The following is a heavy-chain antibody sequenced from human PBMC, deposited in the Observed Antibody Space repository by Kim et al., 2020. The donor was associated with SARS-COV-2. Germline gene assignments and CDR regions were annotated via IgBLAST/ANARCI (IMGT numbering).Heavy chain of an antibody. Sequence: SETLSLTCTVSGGSITSYYWSWIRQPPEKGLERMGYIYYSGSTNYNPSLKSRVTISVDTSKNQFSLKLSSVTAADTAVYYCARRGYNYDLFDYWGQGTLVTVSS. CDR1: GGSITSYY. V-gene: IGHV4-59*01. CDR3: ARRGYNYDLFDY. J-gene: IGHJ4*02. CDR2: IYYSGST. D-gene: IGHD5-18*01.